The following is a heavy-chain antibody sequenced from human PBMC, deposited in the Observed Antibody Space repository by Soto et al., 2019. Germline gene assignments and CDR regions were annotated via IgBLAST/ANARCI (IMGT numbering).Heavy chain of an antibody. CDR3: ATEPDDSSGYPGLDY. D-gene: IGHD3-22*01. V-gene: IGHV3-30-3*01. CDR1: GFTFSSYA. CDR2: ISYDGSNK. J-gene: IGHJ4*02. Sequence: GGSLRLSCAASGFTFSSYAMHWVRQAPGKGLEWVAVISYDGSNKYYADSVKGRFTISRDNSKNTLYLQMNSLRAEDTAVYYCATEPDDSSGYPGLDYWGQGTLVTVSS.